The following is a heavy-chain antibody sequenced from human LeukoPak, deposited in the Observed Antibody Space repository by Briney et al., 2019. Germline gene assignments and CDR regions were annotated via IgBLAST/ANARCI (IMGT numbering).Heavy chain of an antibody. CDR3: ARAGEYCSSTSCYGSWYNWFDP. J-gene: IGHJ5*02. Sequence: GASVKVSCKASGYTFTSYGISWVRQAPGQGLEWMGWISAYNGNTNYAQKLQGRVTMTTDTSTSTAYMELRSLRSDDTAVYYCARAGEYCSSTSCYGSWYNWFDPWGQGTLVTVSS. D-gene: IGHD2-2*01. CDR1: GYTFTSYG. CDR2: ISAYNGNT. V-gene: IGHV1-18*01.